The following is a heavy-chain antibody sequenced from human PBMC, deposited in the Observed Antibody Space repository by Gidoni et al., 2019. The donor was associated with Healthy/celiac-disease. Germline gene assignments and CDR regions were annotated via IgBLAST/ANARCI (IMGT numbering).Heavy chain of an antibody. CDR3: ARDPPNCSSTSCYHLAVGGTNWFDP. Sequence: QVQLVQSGAEVKKPGASVKVSCKASGYTFTSYGISWVRQAPGQGLEWMGWISAYNGNTNYAQKLQGRVTMTTDTSTSTAYMELRSLRSDDTAVYYCARDPPNCSSTSCYHLAVGGTNWFDPWGQGTLVTVSS. V-gene: IGHV1-18*01. D-gene: IGHD2-2*01. J-gene: IGHJ5*02. CDR1: GYTFTSYG. CDR2: ISAYNGNT.